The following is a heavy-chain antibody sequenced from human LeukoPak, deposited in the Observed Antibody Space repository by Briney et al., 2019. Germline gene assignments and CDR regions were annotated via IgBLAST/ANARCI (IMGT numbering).Heavy chain of an antibody. CDR1: GYTFTSYD. CDR3: ARVPLAGFWSDYYRNWFDP. Sequence: ASVKVSCKASGYTFTSYDINWVRQATGQGLEWMGWMNPNSGNTGYAQKLQGRVTMTRNTSISTAYMELSSLRSEDTAVYYCARVPLAGFWSDYYRNWFDPWGQGTLVTVSS. CDR2: MNPNSGNT. J-gene: IGHJ5*02. D-gene: IGHD3-3*01. V-gene: IGHV1-8*01.